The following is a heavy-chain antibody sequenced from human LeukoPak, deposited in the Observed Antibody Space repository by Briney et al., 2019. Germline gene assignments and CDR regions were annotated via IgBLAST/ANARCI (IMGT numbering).Heavy chain of an antibody. CDR1: GYTFTSYG. V-gene: IGHV1-18*01. D-gene: IGHD6-6*01. J-gene: IGHJ4*02. CDR3: ASGRGVAARAYYFDY. Sequence: ASVKVSCKASGYTFTSYGISWVRQAPGQGLEWMGWISAYSGNTNYAQKLQGRVTMTTDTSTSTAYMELRSLRSDDTAVYYCASGRGVAARAYYFDYWGQGTLVTVSS. CDR2: ISAYSGNT.